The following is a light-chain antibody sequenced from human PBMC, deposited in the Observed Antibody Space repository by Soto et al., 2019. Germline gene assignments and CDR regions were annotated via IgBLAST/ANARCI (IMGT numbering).Light chain of an antibody. Sequence: QSALTQPASVSGSPGQSITISCTGTSSDVGGYNFVSWYQQHPGKAPKLMIYDVSSRPSGVSNRFSGSKSGNTASLTISGLQPEDEADYYCGSYTGNSTLLFGGGTKVTVL. CDR1: SSDVGGYNF. V-gene: IGLV2-14*03. CDR3: GSYTGNSTLL. J-gene: IGLJ2*01. CDR2: DVS.